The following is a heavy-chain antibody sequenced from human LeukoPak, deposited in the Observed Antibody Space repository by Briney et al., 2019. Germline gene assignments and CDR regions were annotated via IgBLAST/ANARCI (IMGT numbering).Heavy chain of an antibody. CDR1: GFTFSNAW. Sequence: SGGSLRLSCAAYGFTFSNAWMSWVRQAPGKGLEWVGRIKSKADGGTTDYAAPVKGRFTISRDDSKNTLYLQMNSLKTEDTAVYYCTTTYYDFWSGSYYYYMDVWGKGTTVTVSS. D-gene: IGHD3-3*01. CDR3: TTTYYDFWSGSYYYYMDV. CDR2: IKSKADGGTT. V-gene: IGHV3-15*01. J-gene: IGHJ6*03.